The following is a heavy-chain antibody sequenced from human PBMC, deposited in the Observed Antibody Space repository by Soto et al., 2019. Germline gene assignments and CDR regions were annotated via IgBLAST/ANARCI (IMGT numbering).Heavy chain of an antibody. J-gene: IGHJ5*02. V-gene: IGHV4-31*03. D-gene: IGHD3-10*01. CDR1: GGSISSGGYY. Sequence: QVQLQESGPGLVKPSQTLSLTCTVSGGSISSGGYYWSWIRQHPGKGLEWNGYIYYRGSTHYNPSLKSRVTISVDTSKNHDSLTLGSVTAADTAVYYCARDGGMDGSGSYSPWGRGTLVTVSS. CDR3: ARDGGMDGSGSYSP. CDR2: IYYRGST.